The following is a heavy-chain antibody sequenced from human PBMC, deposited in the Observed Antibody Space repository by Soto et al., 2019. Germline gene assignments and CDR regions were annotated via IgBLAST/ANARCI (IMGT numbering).Heavy chain of an antibody. J-gene: IGHJ4*02. V-gene: IGHV3-23*01. CDR1: GFYFSDFA. CDR2: VSGSGSAT. D-gene: IGHD1-26*01. CDR3: AKGGVGARGTKLPFNS. Sequence: GGSLRLSCVASGFYFSDFAMSWVRQAPGKGLEWVSSVSGSGSATFYADSVQGRFAISRDNSKSTVYLQMNSLRDEDTAIYHCAKGGVGARGTKLPFNSWGQGTLVNVSS.